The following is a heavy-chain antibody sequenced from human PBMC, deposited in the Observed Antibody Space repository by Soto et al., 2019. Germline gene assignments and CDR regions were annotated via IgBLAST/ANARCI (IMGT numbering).Heavy chain of an antibody. Sequence: EVQLVESGGGLVKPGGSLRLSCAASGFTFSNAWMSWVRQAPGKGLEWVGRIKSKTDGGTTDYAAPVKGRFTISRDDSKNTLYLQMNSLKTEDTAVYYCTTNGAYSSSHDAFDIWGQGTMVTVSS. CDR1: GFTFSNAW. CDR3: TTNGAYSSSHDAFDI. D-gene: IGHD6-6*01. CDR2: IKSKTDGGTT. J-gene: IGHJ3*02. V-gene: IGHV3-15*01.